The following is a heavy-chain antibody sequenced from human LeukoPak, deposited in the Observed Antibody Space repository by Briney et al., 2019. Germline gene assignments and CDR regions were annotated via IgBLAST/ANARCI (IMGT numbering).Heavy chain of an antibody. D-gene: IGHD6-19*01. V-gene: IGHV3-23*01. CDR3: AKDLVAVTGATFDY. Sequence: GGSLRLSCAASGFTFGSYAMSWVRQAPGKGLEWVSAISASGGSTYYADSVKGRFTISRDNSKNTLYLQMNSLRAEDTAVYYCAKDLVAVTGATFDYWGQGTLVTVSS. CDR1: GFTFGSYA. CDR2: ISASGGST. J-gene: IGHJ4*02.